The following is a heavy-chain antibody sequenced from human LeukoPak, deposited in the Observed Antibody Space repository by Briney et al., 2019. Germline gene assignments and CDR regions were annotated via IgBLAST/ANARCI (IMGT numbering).Heavy chain of an antibody. CDR1: GYSISSGYY. D-gene: IGHD2-21*02. Sequence: SETLSLTCTVSGYSISSGYYWGWIRQPPGKGLEWIGYIYYSGSTNYNPSLKSRVTISVDTSKNQFSLKLSSVTAADTAVYYCARHEPPSYCGGDCYPGLFDYWGQGTLVTVSS. CDR2: IYYSGST. CDR3: ARHEPPSYCGGDCYPGLFDY. J-gene: IGHJ4*02. V-gene: IGHV4-38-2*02.